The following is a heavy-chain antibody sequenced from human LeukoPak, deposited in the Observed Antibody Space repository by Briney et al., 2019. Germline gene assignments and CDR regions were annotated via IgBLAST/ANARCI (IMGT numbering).Heavy chain of an antibody. V-gene: IGHV1-2*02. D-gene: IGHD6-19*01. J-gene: IGHJ4*02. CDR1: GYTFTGYY. CDR3: ARGNVRSSGWYGGQYFDY. CDR2: INPNSGGT. Sequence: ASVKVSCKASGYTFTGYYMHWVRQAPGQGLEWTGWINPNSGGTNYAQKFQGRVTMTRDTSISTAYMELSRLRSDDTAVYYCARGNVRSSGWYGGQYFDYWGQGTLVTVSS.